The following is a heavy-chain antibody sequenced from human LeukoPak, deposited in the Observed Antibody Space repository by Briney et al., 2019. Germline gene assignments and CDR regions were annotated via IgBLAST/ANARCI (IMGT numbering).Heavy chain of an antibody. CDR3: VRDWGGIEAAGDY. CDR2: VEQDGDKK. J-gene: IGHJ4*02. CDR1: GLTFIRYQ. Sequence: PGGSLELSGAASGLTFIRYQMTWGGQAPGGGRDGLAKVEQDGDKKYYVDSVEGRFTISRDNAKNSLYLEMNSLRVEDTAVYFCVRDWGGIEAAGDYWGQGTLVTVSS. V-gene: IGHV3-7*01. D-gene: IGHD6-13*01.